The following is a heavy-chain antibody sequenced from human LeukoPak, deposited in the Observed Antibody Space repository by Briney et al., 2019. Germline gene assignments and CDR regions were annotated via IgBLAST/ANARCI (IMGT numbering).Heavy chain of an antibody. CDR2: ISGSGDST. J-gene: IGHJ5*02. CDR3: AKVAYSSSWPIWFDP. Sequence: GGSLRLSCAASGFTFSSYAMSWVRQARGKGLECVSGISGSGDSTYYADCVEGRFTISRENSKNTLYLQMNSLRAEDTAVYYCAKVAYSSSWPIWFDPWGQGTLVTVSS. D-gene: IGHD6-13*01. V-gene: IGHV3-23*01. CDR1: GFTFSSYA.